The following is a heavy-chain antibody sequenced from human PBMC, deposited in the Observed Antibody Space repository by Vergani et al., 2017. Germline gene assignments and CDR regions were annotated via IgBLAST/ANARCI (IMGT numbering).Heavy chain of an antibody. CDR1: GFTFSSYA. J-gene: IGHJ4*02. D-gene: IGHD6-19*01. Sequence: EVQLVESGGGLVQPGGSLRLSCSASGFTFSSYAMHWVRQAPGKGLEYVSAISSNGGSTYYADSVKGRFTISRDNSKNTLYLQMSSLRAEDTAVYYCALLAVAGNDYFDYWGQGTLVTVSS. CDR3: ALLAVAGNDYFDY. V-gene: IGHV3-64D*06. CDR2: ISSNGGST.